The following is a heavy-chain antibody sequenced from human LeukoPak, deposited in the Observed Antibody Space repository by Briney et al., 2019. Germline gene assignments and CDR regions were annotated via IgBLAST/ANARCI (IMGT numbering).Heavy chain of an antibody. V-gene: IGHV3-23*01. CDR1: GFTFSTYA. D-gene: IGHD6-13*01. J-gene: IGHJ4*02. Sequence: PGGSLRLSCAASGFTFSTYAMSWVRQAPGEGLEWVSGISGSGGSTYYADSVKGRFTISRDNSKNTLYLQMNSLRAEDTAVYHCAKASSWSLGSVLDYWGQGTLVTVSS. CDR2: ISGSGGST. CDR3: AKASSWSLGSVLDY.